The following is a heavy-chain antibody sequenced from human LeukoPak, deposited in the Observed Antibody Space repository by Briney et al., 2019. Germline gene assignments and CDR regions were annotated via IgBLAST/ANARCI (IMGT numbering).Heavy chain of an antibody. D-gene: IGHD3-22*01. CDR1: GFTFTSSA. CDR2: IVVGSGNT. V-gene: IGHV1-58*02. CDR3: AAGRYYYDSSGYPIDY. Sequence: GASVKVSCKASGFTFTSSAMQWVRQARGQRLEWIGWIVVGSGNTNYAQKFQERVTITRDMSTSTAYMELSSLRSEDTAVYYCAAGRYYYDSSGYPIDYWGQGTLVTVSS. J-gene: IGHJ4*02.